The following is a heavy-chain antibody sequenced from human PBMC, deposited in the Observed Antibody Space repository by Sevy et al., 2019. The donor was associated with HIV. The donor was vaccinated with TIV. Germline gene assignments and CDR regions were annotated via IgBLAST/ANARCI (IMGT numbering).Heavy chain of an antibody. CDR3: AKRGWSDYDLSDYYGMDV. V-gene: IGHV3-30*18. J-gene: IGHJ6*02. CDR2: TRYDGTID. Sequence: GGSLRLSCAASGLTFSNFGMHWVRQAPGKGLEWLAVTRYDGTIDHYAESVKGRFTISRDNVKNTLFLQMNRLNVDDTAVYFCAKRGWSDYDLSDYYGMDVWGQGTTVTVSS. D-gene: IGHD3-22*01. CDR1: GLTFSNFG.